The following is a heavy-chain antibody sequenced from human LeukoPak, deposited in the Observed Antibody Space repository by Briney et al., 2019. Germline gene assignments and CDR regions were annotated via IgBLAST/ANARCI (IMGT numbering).Heavy chain of an antibody. CDR3: ARGSNYGDYDQYYFDY. V-gene: IGHV1-46*01. CDR1: GYTFTSYY. D-gene: IGHD4-17*01. J-gene: IGHJ4*02. Sequence: ASVKVSCKASGYTFTSYYMHWVRQAPGQGLEWMGIINPSGGSTSYAQKFQGRVTMTRDTSTSTVYMELSSLRSEDTAVYYCARGSNYGDYDQYYFDYWGQGTLVTVSS. CDR2: INPSGGST.